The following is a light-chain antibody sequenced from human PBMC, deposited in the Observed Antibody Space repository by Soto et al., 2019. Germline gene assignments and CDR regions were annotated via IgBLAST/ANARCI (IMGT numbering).Light chain of an antibody. CDR1: QSVSSR. CDR3: QQYNNWPRT. CDR2: DAS. J-gene: IGKJ1*01. V-gene: IGKV3-15*01. Sequence: ETVMTQSAATLSVSPEERAPLSCRASQSVSSRLAWYQQRPGQLPRLLIYDASTRATGIPARFSGSGFGTEFTLTISSLQSEDFAVYYCQQYNNWPRTFGQGTKVDIK.